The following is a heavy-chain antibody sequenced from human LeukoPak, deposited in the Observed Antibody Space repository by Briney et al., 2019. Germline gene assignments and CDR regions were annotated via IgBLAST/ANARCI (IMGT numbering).Heavy chain of an antibody. CDR1: GFTFETYW. Sequence: GGSLRLSCAASGFTFETYWMHWVRQAPGKGLEWVSCINGYGSITNYADSVKGRFTISRDNAKNSLYLQMNSLRAEDTALYYCAKGLDDSSGYFGYWGQGTLVTVSS. CDR2: INGYGSIT. V-gene: IGHV3-74*01. J-gene: IGHJ4*02. CDR3: AKGLDDSSGYFGY. D-gene: IGHD3-22*01.